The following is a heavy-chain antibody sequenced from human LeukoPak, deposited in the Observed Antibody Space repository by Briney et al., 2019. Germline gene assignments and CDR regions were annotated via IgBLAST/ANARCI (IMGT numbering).Heavy chain of an antibody. Sequence: PSQTLSLPCTVSGGSISIGSYYGSWVRQPAGGGLEWIGRIYTSGSTNYNPSLKSRVTISVDTSKNQFSLKLSSVTAADTAVYYCARDRSDYYGMDVWGQGTTVTVSS. J-gene: IGHJ6*02. CDR1: GGSISIGSYY. CDR2: IYTSGST. V-gene: IGHV4-61*02. CDR3: ARDRSDYYGMDV.